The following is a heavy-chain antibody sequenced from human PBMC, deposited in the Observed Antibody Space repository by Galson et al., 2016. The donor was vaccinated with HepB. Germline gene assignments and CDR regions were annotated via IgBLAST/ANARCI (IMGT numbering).Heavy chain of an antibody. J-gene: IGHJ4*02. CDR1: GYMFTGYY. V-gene: IGHV1-2*06. Sequence: SVKVSCKASGYMFTGYYMHWIRQTPGQGLEWMGRINADTGSTDYAQKFQGRFTMTRDKSLTTTYMELRSLRGDDTAVYYCARDVKPDYWGQGTLVTVSS. CDR2: INADTGST. CDR3: ARDVKPDY.